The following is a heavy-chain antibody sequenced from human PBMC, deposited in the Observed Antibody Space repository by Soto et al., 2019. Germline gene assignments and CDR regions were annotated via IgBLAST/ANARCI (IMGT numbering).Heavy chain of an antibody. V-gene: IGHV5-51*01. D-gene: IGHD3-22*01. CDR1: GYSFSAYW. CDR2: IFPGDSKT. J-gene: IGHJ4*02. Sequence: GESLKISCKTSGYSFSAYWIGWVRQMPGKGLEWMGIIFPGDSKTRYSPTFQGQVTISAEKSINTAYLQWSSLKASDTAIYYCARRIYDTSGYRFFDYWGQGALVTVYS. CDR3: ARRIYDTSGYRFFDY.